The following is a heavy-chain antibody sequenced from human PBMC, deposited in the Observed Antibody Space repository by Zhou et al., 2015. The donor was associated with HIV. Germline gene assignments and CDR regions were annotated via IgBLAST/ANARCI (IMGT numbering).Heavy chain of an antibody. V-gene: IGHV1-69*06. D-gene: IGHD2-2*01. CDR3: ARRVHWYFDI. CDR2: ITPILGTA. CDR1: GGTFSNYG. J-gene: IGHJ2*01. Sequence: QVQLVQSGAEVKKPGSSVTVSCKASGGTFSNYGLTWVRQAPGQGLEWMGGITPILGTAKYAQKFQGRVTMTRNTSITTAYMELSSLRSEDTAVYYCARRVHWYFDIWGRGTLVTVSS.